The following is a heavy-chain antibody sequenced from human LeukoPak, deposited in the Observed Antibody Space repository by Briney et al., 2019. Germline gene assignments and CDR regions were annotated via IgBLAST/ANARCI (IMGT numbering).Heavy chain of an antibody. D-gene: IGHD3-22*01. CDR1: GGSISSSSYY. V-gene: IGHV4-39*07. Sequence: SETLSLTCTVSGGSISSSSYYWGWIRQPPGKGLEWIGSIYYSGSTYYNPSLKSRVTISVDTSKNQFSLKLSSVTAADTAVYYCARSYYDSSGYYYVIYFDYWGQGTLVTVSS. CDR2: IYYSGST. CDR3: ARSYYDSSGYYYVIYFDY. J-gene: IGHJ4*02.